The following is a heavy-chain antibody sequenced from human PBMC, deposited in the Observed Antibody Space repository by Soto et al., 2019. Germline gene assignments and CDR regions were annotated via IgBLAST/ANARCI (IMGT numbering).Heavy chain of an antibody. CDR3: AKSMAGLSAYDALGS. Sequence: ASVKVSCKASGYTFNNYGIHWVRQAPGQRLEWMGWINAGNGDTKYSQKFQGRVTITRDTSASTAYMELSSLRSEDTAVYFCAKSMAGLSAYDALGSWGQGTLVTV. CDR1: GYTFNNYG. D-gene: IGHD5-12*01. CDR2: INAGNGDT. J-gene: IGHJ5*02. V-gene: IGHV1-3*01.